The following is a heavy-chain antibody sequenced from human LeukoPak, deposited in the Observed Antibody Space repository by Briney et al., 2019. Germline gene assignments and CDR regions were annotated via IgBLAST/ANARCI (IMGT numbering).Heavy chain of an antibody. V-gene: IGHV3-30*18. D-gene: IGHD1-26*01. CDR2: ISYDGSNK. J-gene: IGHJ4*02. CDR3: AKDLFSGGSYYYFDH. CDR1: GFTFSSYG. Sequence: GRSPRLSCAASGFTFSSYGVHSVRQAPGKWLEWVALISYDGSNKYYTDSVKCRFTISRDNSKTTLYLQMNSLRAGDTAVYYCAKDLFSGGSYYYFDHWGQGTLVTVSS.